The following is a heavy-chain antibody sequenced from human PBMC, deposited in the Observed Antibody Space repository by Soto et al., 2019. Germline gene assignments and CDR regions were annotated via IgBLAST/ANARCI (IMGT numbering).Heavy chain of an antibody. CDR2: ILSDGSTT. J-gene: IGHJ6*02. Sequence: EVQLVESGGGLVQPGGSLRLSCAASGFTFSSYWMHWVRQGPGKGLVWVSRILSDGSTTSYADSVKGRFTISRDNAKNTLYLQLNSLRAEDTAVYYCARGVATSHYYYGMDVWGQGTTFTVSS. D-gene: IGHD3-3*01. V-gene: IGHV3-74*01. CDR3: ARGVATSHYYYGMDV. CDR1: GFTFSSYW.